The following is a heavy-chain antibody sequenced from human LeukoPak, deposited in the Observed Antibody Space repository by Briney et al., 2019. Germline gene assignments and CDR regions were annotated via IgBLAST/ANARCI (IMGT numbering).Heavy chain of an antibody. J-gene: IGHJ3*02. Sequence: GASVKVSCKASGYTFTSYDINWVRQATGQGLEWMGWMNPNRGNTGYAQKFQGRVTMTRNTSISTAYMELSSLRSEDTAVYYCAKYARTSGSYSFDIWGQGTMVTVSS. CDR2: MNPNRGNT. V-gene: IGHV1-8*01. CDR1: GYTFTSYD. D-gene: IGHD1-26*01. CDR3: AKYARTSGSYSFDI.